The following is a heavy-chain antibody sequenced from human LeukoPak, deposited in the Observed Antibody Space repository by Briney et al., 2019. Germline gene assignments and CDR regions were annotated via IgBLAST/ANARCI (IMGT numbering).Heavy chain of an antibody. D-gene: IGHD3-16*02. Sequence: GGSLRLSCAASGFTFSSYSMNWVRQAPGKGLEWVSSISSSSSYIYYADSVKGRFIISRDNAKNSLYLQMNSLRAEDTAVYYCAGGNYDYVWGSYRPDYWGQGTLVTVSS. CDR1: GFTFSSYS. CDR3: AGGNYDYVWGSYRPDY. J-gene: IGHJ4*02. CDR2: ISSSSSYI. V-gene: IGHV3-21*01.